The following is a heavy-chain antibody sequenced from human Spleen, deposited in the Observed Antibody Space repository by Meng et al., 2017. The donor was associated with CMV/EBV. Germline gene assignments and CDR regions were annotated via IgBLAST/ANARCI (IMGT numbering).Heavy chain of an antibody. CDR3: ARDGRYELRYLTTGTTGSNWFDP. CDR1: GFTFSSYW. Sequence: GGSLRLSCAASGFTFSSYWMHWVRQAPGKGLVWVSRINSDGSSTSYADSVKGRFTISRDNAKNTLYLQMNSLRAEDTAVYYCARDGRYELRYLTTGTTGSNWFDPWGQGTLVTVSS. J-gene: IGHJ5*02. V-gene: IGHV3-74*01. CDR2: INSDGSST. D-gene: IGHD3-9*01.